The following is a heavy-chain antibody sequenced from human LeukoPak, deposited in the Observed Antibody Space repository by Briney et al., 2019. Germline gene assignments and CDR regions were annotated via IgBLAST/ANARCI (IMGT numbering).Heavy chain of an antibody. J-gene: IGHJ4*02. CDR1: GFTFSSYS. CDR3: ARGLSYYGSGSYYNGDY. V-gene: IGHV3-21*01. Sequence: PGGSLRLSCAASGFTFSSYSMNWVRQAPGKGLEWVSSISSSSSYIYYADSVKGRFTISRDNAKNSLYLQMNSLRAEDTAVYYCARGLSYYGSGSYYNGDYWGQGTLVTVSS. CDR2: ISSSSSYI. D-gene: IGHD3-10*01.